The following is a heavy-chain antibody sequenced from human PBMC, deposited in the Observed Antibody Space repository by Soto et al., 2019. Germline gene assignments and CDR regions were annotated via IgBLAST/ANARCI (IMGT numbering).Heavy chain of an antibody. Sequence: GGSLRLSCAASGFTLSSYGMHWVRQAPGKGLEWVAVIWYDGSNKYYADYVKGRFTISRDNSKNTLYLQMNSLRAEDTAVYYCARRGPGTYFDYWGQGTLVTVSS. CDR3: ARRGPGTYFDY. CDR1: GFTLSSYG. CDR2: IWYDGSNK. J-gene: IGHJ4*02. V-gene: IGHV3-33*01. D-gene: IGHD6-13*01.